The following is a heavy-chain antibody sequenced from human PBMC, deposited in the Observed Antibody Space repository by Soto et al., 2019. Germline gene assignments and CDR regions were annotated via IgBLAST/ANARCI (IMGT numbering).Heavy chain of an antibody. Sequence: NPSETRSRTCAVSGYSISSGYYWGLLRQPPGKGRECSGSIYHGGSTYYNPSLNSRVTLSIDMTNNHVSLILNSVTAADTAVYYCARVGPWVPYYYDSSHYTFENWFDPWGQGTLVTVSS. CDR2: IYHGGST. V-gene: IGHV4-38-2*01. D-gene: IGHD3-22*01. J-gene: IGHJ5*02. CDR3: ARVGPWVPYYYDSSHYTFENWFDP. CDR1: GYSISSGYY.